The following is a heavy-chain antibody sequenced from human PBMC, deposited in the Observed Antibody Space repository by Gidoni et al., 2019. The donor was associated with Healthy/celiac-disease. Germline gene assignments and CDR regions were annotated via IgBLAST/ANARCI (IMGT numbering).Heavy chain of an antibody. V-gene: IGHV3-30*18. Sequence: QVQLVESGGGVVQPGRSLRLSSAASGFTFSSYGMHWVRQAPGKGLEWVAVISYDGSNKYYADAVKGRFTISRDNSKNTLYLQMNSLRAEDTAVYYCANYGDSYYFDYWGQGTLVTVSS. CDR1: GFTFSSYG. D-gene: IGHD4-17*01. CDR3: ANYGDSYYFDY. CDR2: ISYDGSNK. J-gene: IGHJ4*02.